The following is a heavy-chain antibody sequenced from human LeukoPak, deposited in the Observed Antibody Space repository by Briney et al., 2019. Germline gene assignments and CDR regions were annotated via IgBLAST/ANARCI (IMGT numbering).Heavy chain of an antibody. CDR1: GGSISSGDYY. D-gene: IGHD3-3*01. J-gene: IGHJ4*02. Sequence: SGPGLVKPSQTLSLTCTVSGGSISSGDYYWSWIRQPPGKGLEWIGYIYYSGSTYYNPSLKSRVTISVDTSKNQFSLKLSSVTAADTAVYYCARAGFWSGYLDYWGQGTLVTASS. CDR2: IYYSGST. V-gene: IGHV4-30-4*08. CDR3: ARAGFWSGYLDY.